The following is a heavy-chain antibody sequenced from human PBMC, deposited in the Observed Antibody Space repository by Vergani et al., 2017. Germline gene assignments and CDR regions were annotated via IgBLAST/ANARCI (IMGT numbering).Heavy chain of an antibody. D-gene: IGHD3-22*01. CDR3: AKAPYDSRGYFLFGY. Sequence: QVQLVQSGAEVKKPGASVKVSCKASGYTFTGYYMHWVRQAPGQGLEWMGWINPNSGGTNYAQKFQGRVTMTRDTSISTAYMELSRLRSDDTAVYYGAKAPYDSRGYFLFGYWGQGTLVTVSS. J-gene: IGHJ4*02. V-gene: IGHV1-2*02. CDR2: INPNSGGT. CDR1: GYTFTGYY.